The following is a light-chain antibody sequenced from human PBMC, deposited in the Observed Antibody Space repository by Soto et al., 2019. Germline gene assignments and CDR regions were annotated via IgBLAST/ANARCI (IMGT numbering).Light chain of an antibody. CDR1: SSNIGSNY. CDR2: RTD. CDR3: ASWDDRLTGVV. Sequence: QSVLTQPHSASGTPGQRVTFSCSGSSSNIGSNYVFWYQQFPGTAPKLLIYRTDQRPSGVPGRFSGSKSGTSGSLAISGLRSEDEADYYCASWDDRLTGVVFGGGTKVTVL. J-gene: IGLJ2*01. V-gene: IGLV1-47*01.